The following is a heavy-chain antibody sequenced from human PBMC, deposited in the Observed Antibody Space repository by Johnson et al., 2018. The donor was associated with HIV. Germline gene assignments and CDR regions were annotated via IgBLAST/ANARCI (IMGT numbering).Heavy chain of an antibody. D-gene: IGHD6-19*01. Sequence: QVQLMESGGGLGKPGGSLRLSCAASGFTFSDYYMNWLRQAPGKGLEWVSYISSSGSTIYYADSVKGRFTISRDNAKNSLYLQMNSLRAEDTAVYYCARPGIAVADAPDDDAFDIWGQGTMVTVSS. CDR3: ARPGIAVADAPDDDAFDI. J-gene: IGHJ3*02. CDR1: GFTFSDYY. CDR2: ISSSGSTI. V-gene: IGHV3-11*04.